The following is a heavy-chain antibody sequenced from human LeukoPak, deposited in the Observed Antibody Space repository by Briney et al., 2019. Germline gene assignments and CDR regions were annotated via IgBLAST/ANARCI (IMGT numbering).Heavy chain of an antibody. D-gene: IGHD3-10*01. V-gene: IGHV4-61*05. CDR3: ARSGLWFGESFDY. CDR2: IYYSGST. CDR1: GGSISNSNYY. J-gene: IGHJ4*02. Sequence: SETLSLTCTVSGGSISNSNYYWGWIRQPPGKGLEWIGYIYYSGSTNYNPSLKSRVTISVDTSKNQFSLKLSSVTAADTAVYYCARSGLWFGESFDYWGQGTLVTVSS.